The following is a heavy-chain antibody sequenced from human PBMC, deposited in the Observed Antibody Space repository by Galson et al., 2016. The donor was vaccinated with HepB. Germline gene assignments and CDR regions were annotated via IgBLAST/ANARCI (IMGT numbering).Heavy chain of an antibody. D-gene: IGHD6-19*01. J-gene: IGHJ4*02. V-gene: IGHV4-31*02. CDR3: ARNSSTGVFDS. Sequence: IRQLPGQGLEWIGHIDDSGSADYNPSLKSRIFMSVDTSENKLSLEVRSVTAADTAVYYCARNSSTGVFDSWGQGTLVTVSS. CDR2: IDDSGSA.